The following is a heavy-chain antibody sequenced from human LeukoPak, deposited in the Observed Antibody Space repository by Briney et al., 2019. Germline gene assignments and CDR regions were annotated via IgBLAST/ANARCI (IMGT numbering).Heavy chain of an antibody. Sequence: PGGSLRFAGAASGFSFSDYWMTWVRQAPGKGLEWVANMKQDGREKWYVDSVKGRFTISRDNAKNSLYLQMNSLRADDTAVYYCARGAGVFDYWGQGTLVTVSS. J-gene: IGHJ4*02. CDR2: MKQDGREK. D-gene: IGHD3-10*01. V-gene: IGHV3-7*01. CDR1: GFSFSDYW. CDR3: ARGAGVFDY.